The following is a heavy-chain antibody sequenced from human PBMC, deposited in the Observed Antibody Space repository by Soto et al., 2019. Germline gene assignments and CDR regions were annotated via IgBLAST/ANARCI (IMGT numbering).Heavy chain of an antibody. CDR2: IYYSGST. D-gene: IGHD2-21*01. V-gene: IGHV4-61*05. CDR3: GGRLCICGCVI. J-gene: IGHJ3*01. CDR1: VGSIGSRCLY. Sequence: VWVGSIGSRCLYWGWMRQPPGKGLEWIGYIYYSGSTNYNPSLKSRVTISVDTSKNQFSLKLSSVTAADTAVYYCGGRLCICGCVIWGLGTMANV.